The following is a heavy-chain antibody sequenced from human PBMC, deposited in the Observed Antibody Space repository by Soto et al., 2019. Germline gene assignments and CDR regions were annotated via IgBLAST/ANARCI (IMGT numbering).Heavy chain of an antibody. Sequence: SETLSLTCTVSGGSISSGDYYWSWIRQPPGKGLEWIGSIYYSGSTYYNPSLKSRVTISVDTSKNQFSLKLSSVTAADTAVYYCARRWYSSSWNYYYYGMDVWGQGTTVTV. D-gene: IGHD6-13*01. CDR1: GGSISSGDYY. J-gene: IGHJ6*02. V-gene: IGHV4-39*01. CDR2: IYYSGST. CDR3: ARRWYSSSWNYYYYGMDV.